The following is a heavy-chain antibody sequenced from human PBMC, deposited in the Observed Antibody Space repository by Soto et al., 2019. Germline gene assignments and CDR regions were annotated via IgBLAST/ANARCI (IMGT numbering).Heavy chain of an antibody. CDR1: GGTFSSYG. Sequence: SVKVSCKASGGTFSSYGISWVRQAPGQGLEWMGGIIPIFGRANYAQKFQGRVTITADEFTSTAYMELSSLRSEDTAVYYCARDRPYGSGNYYKARPNYGMDVWGQGTTVTVSS. D-gene: IGHD3-10*01. CDR3: ARDRPYGSGNYYKARPNYGMDV. J-gene: IGHJ6*02. CDR2: IIPIFGRA. V-gene: IGHV1-69*13.